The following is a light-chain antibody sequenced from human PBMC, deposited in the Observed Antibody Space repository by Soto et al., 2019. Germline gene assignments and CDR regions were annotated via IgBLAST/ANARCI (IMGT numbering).Light chain of an antibody. Sequence: DIQMTQSPSTLSASVGDRVTITCRASQSISSWLAWYQQKPGKAPKLLIYKASSLESGVPSRFSGSGSGTDFTFTISSLQPEDIATYYCQQYDNLPPGFTFGPGTKVDIK. J-gene: IGKJ3*01. CDR2: KAS. CDR1: QSISSW. CDR3: QQYDNLPPGFT. V-gene: IGKV1-5*03.